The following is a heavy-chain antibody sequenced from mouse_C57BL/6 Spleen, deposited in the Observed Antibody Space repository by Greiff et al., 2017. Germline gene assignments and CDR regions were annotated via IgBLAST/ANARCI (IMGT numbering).Heavy chain of an antibody. CDR3: ARQDYYGSSYGYFDV. CDR2: SRNLAYSI. CDR1: GFTFSDYG. J-gene: IGHJ1*03. V-gene: IGHV5-15*04. D-gene: IGHD1-1*01. Sequence: EVMLVESGGGLVQPGGSLKLSCAASGFTFSDYGMAWVRQAPRKGPEWVAFSRNLAYSIYYADTVTGRFTIARENAKNTLYLEMSSLRSEDTAMYYCARQDYYGSSYGYFDVWGTGTTVTVSS.